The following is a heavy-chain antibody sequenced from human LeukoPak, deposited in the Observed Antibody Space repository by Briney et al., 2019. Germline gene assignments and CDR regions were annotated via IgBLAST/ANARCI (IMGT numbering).Heavy chain of an antibody. Sequence: GGSLRLSCAASGFTFDNYAMSWVRQAPGKGLEWVSYITTRSAIYYADSVKGRFTISRDNAKDSLYLQMNSLRADDTAVYYCARVRGAGLQYYYMDVWGKGTTVTVSS. V-gene: IGHV3-48*01. CDR2: ITTRSAI. CDR3: ARVRGAGLQYYYMDV. J-gene: IGHJ6*03. CDR1: GFTFDNYA. D-gene: IGHD1-26*01.